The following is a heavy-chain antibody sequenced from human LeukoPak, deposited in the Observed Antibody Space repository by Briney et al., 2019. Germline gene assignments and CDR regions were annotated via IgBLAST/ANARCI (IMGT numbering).Heavy chain of an antibody. J-gene: IGHJ6*02. CDR1: GFTFSSYG. CDR2: ISYDGSNK. V-gene: IGHV3-30*18. D-gene: IGHD6-25*01. Sequence: QTGGSLRLSCAASGFTFSSYGMHWVRQAPGKGLEWVAVISYDGSNKYYADSVKGRFTISRDNSKNSLYLQMNSLRAEDTALYYCAKDMGIAASNGMDVWGQGTTVTVSS. CDR3: AKDMGIAASNGMDV.